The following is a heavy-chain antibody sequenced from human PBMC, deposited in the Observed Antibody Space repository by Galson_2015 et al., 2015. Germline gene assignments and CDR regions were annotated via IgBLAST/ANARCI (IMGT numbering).Heavy chain of an antibody. V-gene: IGHV3-30*18. CDR3: AKDKFRYCTTTSCFLLDH. CDR2: ISYDGTNK. CDR1: GFTFNNFG. J-gene: IGHJ4*02. D-gene: IGHD2-2*01. Sequence: SLRLSCAASGFTFNNFGMHWVRQAPGKGLEWVTVISYDGTNKYYADSVKGRFTISRDNSKNTLYLQMSSLRPEDTAVYYCAKDKFRYCTTTSCFLLDHWGQGTLITVSS.